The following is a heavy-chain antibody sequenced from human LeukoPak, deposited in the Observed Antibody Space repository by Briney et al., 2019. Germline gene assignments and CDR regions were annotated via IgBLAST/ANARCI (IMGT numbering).Heavy chain of an antibody. D-gene: IGHD6-19*01. CDR1: GYTFTSYD. Sequence: ASVKVSCKASGYTFTSYDINWVRQATGQGLEWMGWMNPNSGNTGYAQKFQGRVTMTRNTSISTAYMELSRLRSDDTAVYYCARVPRVAGYAFDIWGQGTMVTVSS. CDR2: MNPNSGNT. CDR3: ARVPRVAGYAFDI. V-gene: IGHV1-8*01. J-gene: IGHJ3*02.